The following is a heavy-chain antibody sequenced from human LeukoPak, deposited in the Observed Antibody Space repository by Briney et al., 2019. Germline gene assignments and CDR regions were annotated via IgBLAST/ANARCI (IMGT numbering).Heavy chain of an antibody. V-gene: IGHV1-18*01. J-gene: IGHJ4*02. CDR1: GYTFTSYG. D-gene: IGHD2-15*01. CDR2: ISAYIGNT. Sequence: ASVKVSCKASGYTFTSYGISWVRQAPGQGLEWIGWISAYIGNTNYAQKLQGRVTMNTDTSTGTAYMELRSLRSDDTAVYYCAREVGRNFCSGGSCYQPPLDYWGQGTLVTVSS. CDR3: AREVGRNFCSGGSCYQPPLDY.